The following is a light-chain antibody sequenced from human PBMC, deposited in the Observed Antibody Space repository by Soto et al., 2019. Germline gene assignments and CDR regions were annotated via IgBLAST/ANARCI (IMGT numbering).Light chain of an antibody. V-gene: IGKV3-20*01. CDR3: QQYAGSPRT. CDR1: QSVGRDY. J-gene: IGKJ1*01. CDR2: SAS. Sequence: EIVLTQSPGTLSLSPGERATLSCRASQSVGRDYLAWYHQRPGQAPRLLIYSASRRATGIPDRFTGSGSGTDFTLTINRVEPEDFAVYFCQQYAGSPRTFGQGTKVDI.